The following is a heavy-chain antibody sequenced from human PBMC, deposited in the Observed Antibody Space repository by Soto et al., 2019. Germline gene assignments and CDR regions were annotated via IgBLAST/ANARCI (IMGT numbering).Heavy chain of an antibody. V-gene: IGHV3-30*18. D-gene: IGHD2-2*01. CDR3: AKDTAAVVVPAASNRFDP. Sequence: GGSLRLSCAASGFTFSSYGMHWVRQAPGKXLEWVAVISYDGSNKYYADSVKGRFTISRDNSKNTLYLQMNSLRAEDTAVYYCAKDTAAVVVPAASNRFDPWGQGTLVTVSS. J-gene: IGHJ5*02. CDR2: ISYDGSNK. CDR1: GFTFSSYG.